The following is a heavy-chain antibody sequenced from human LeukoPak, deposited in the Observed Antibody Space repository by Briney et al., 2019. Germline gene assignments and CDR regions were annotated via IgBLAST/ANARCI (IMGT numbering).Heavy chain of an antibody. J-gene: IGHJ4*02. D-gene: IGHD4-17*01. CDR2: IKQDGSEK. CDR1: GFTFSSYW. V-gene: IGHV3-7*01. Sequence: GGSPRLSCAASGFTFSSYWMSWVRQAPGKGLEWVANIKQDGSEKYYVDSVKGRFTISRDNAKNSLYLQMNSLRAEDTAVYYCAREYGDYVFDYWGQGTLVTVSS. CDR3: AREYGDYVFDY.